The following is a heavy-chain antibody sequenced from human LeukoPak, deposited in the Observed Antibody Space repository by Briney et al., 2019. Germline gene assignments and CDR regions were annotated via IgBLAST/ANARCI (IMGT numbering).Heavy chain of an antibody. J-gene: IGHJ5*02. Sequence: PGGSLRLSCAAPGFTFSSYAMSWVRQAPGKGLEWVSAISGSGGSTYYADSVKGRFTISRDNSKNTLYLQMNSLRAEDTAVYYCAKYACSSTSCPNWFDPWGQGTLVTVSS. D-gene: IGHD2-2*01. CDR1: GFTFSSYA. CDR3: AKYACSSTSCPNWFDP. CDR2: ISGSGGST. V-gene: IGHV3-23*01.